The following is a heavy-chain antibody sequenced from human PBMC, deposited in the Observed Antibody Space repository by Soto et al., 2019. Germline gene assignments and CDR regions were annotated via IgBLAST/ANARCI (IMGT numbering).Heavy chain of an antibody. J-gene: IGHJ4*02. Sequence: PGGSLRLSCAASGFTFSSYAMSWVRQAPGKGLEWVSAISGSGGSTYYADSVKGRFTISRDNSKNTLYLQMNSLRAEDTAVYYCAKDIGITIFGVVPGAFDYWGQGTLVTVSS. V-gene: IGHV3-23*01. CDR2: ISGSGGST. CDR3: AKDIGITIFGVVPGAFDY. CDR1: GFTFSSYA. D-gene: IGHD3-3*01.